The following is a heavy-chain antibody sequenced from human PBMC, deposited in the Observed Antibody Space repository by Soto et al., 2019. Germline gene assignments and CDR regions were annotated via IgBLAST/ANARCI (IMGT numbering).Heavy chain of an antibody. CDR3: ARGSGSLYYFDF. D-gene: IGHD1-26*01. CDR1: GFSVSTNY. CDR2: IYSGGGT. Sequence: SLRLSCAASGFSVSTNYMTWVRQAPGKGLEWVSVIYSGGGTYYADSVKGRFTISRDNSKNTLHLQMNSLRAEDTAVYYCARGSGSLYYFDFWGRGTLVTVSS. V-gene: IGHV3-53*01. J-gene: IGHJ4*02.